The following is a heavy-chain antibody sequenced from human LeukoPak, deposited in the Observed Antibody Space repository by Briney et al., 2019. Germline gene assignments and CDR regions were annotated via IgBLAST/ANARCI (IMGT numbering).Heavy chain of an antibody. CDR1: GFTFGDFA. CDR2: IRSKTGGGTS. D-gene: IGHD5-12*01. V-gene: IGHV3-15*01. J-gene: IGHJ4*02. CDR3: TTGGYTGQFDY. Sequence: GGSLRLSCTASGFTFGDFAMSWVRQGPGKGLEWVGRIRSKTGGGTSDYGAPVKGRFTISRDASKNTLYLQMNSLKTEDSGVYYCTTGGYTGQFDYWGQGTLVTVSS.